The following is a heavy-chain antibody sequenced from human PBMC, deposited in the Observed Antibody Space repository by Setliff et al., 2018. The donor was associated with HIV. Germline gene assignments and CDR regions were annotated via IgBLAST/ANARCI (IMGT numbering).Heavy chain of an antibody. CDR2: IYARGGT. CDR3: ARGEILQLSDY. Sequence: SETLSLTCSVSGGSISSYYWSWIRQPAGKGLEWIGCIYARGGTNYNPSLKSRVTMSVDTSKNQFSLKLRSVTAADTAVYYCARGEILQLSDYWGQGTLVTVSS. D-gene: IGHD2-21*02. V-gene: IGHV4-4*07. CDR1: GGSISSYY. J-gene: IGHJ4*02.